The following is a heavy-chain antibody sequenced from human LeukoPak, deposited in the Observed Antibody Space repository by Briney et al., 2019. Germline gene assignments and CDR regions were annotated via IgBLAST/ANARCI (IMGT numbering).Heavy chain of an antibody. CDR3: AKDIGGLPSA. D-gene: IGHD2-15*01. Sequence: GRSLRLSCAASGFTFSSYAMHWVRQAPGKGLEWVAVISYDGSNKYYADSVKGRFTISRDNSKDTLYLQMNSLRAEDTAVYYCAKDIGGLPSAWGQGTLVTVSS. V-gene: IGHV3-30*07. CDR1: GFTFSSYA. CDR2: ISYDGSNK. J-gene: IGHJ5*02.